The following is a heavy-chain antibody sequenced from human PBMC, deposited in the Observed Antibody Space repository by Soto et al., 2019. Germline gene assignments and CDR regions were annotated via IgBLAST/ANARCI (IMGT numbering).Heavy chain of an antibody. J-gene: IGHJ4*02. CDR1: GFPFTTYG. D-gene: IGHD3-10*01. CDR2: ISYDGSNK. CDR3: VGGQYYFDY. Sequence: HVQLVESGGGVVQPGTSLRLSCAASGFPFTTYGMHWVREAPTKGLDWVAVISYDGSNKYYADSVRGRFTISRDNSKNTLYLQMNSLRPEDTALYYCVGGQYYFDYRGQGTLVTVSS. V-gene: IGHV3-30*03.